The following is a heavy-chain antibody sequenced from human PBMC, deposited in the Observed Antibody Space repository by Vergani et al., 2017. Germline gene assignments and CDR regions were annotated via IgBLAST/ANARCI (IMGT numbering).Heavy chain of an antibody. Sequence: EVQLVESGGDFVQPGGSLTLSCAASGFNVGHYWMSWVRQAPGKGLEWVANIKEDGTEKYYLDSVKGRFTISRDIAENSIYLEMNSLRVEDTAVDYCARENVPGCCIVGSPDFWGQGTQVTVSS. V-gene: IGHV3-7*01. D-gene: IGHD1-26*01. J-gene: IGHJ4*02. CDR1: GFNVGHYW. CDR3: ARENVPGCCIVGSPDF. CDR2: IKEDGTEK.